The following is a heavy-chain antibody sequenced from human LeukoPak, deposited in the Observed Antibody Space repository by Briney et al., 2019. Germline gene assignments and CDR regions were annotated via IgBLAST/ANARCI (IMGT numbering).Heavy chain of an antibody. CDR3: AKDLDIVATITGN. D-gene: IGHD5-12*01. V-gene: IGHV3-23*01. Sequence: GGSLRLSCAASGFTFSSYAVSWVRQAPGKGLEWVSAISARGDSTYYADSVEGRFTISRDNSKNTLYLQMNSLRAEDTAVYYCAKDLDIVATITGNWGQGTLVTVSS. J-gene: IGHJ4*02. CDR2: ISARGDST. CDR1: GFTFSSYA.